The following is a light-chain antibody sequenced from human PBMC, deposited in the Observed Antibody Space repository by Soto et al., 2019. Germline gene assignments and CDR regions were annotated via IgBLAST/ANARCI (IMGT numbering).Light chain of an antibody. CDR3: QQTYSGRT. V-gene: IGKV1-39*01. CDR2: AAS. J-gene: IGKJ1*01. CDR1: QSISSW. Sequence: DSQMTQSPSTLSASVGDRVTITCRASQSISSWLAWYQQKPGKAPKLLIYAASSLQGGVPSRFSGSGSGTDFTLTISSLQPEDFATYYCQQTYSGRTFGQRTKVDIK.